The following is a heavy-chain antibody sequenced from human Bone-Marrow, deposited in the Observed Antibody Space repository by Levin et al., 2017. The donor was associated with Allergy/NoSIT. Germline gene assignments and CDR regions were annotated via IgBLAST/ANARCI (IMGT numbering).Heavy chain of an antibody. CDR1: GFTFSNYP. J-gene: IGHJ4*02. Sequence: GGSLRLSCAASGFTFSNYPMSWVRQAPGKGLEWVSAVDSPDITHYADSVEGRFTISRDNSRNTLYLQLSSLRAEDTATYYCVKARLPTTSYFDSWGQGTQVTVSS. CDR3: VKARLPTTSYFDS. V-gene: IGHV3-23*01. CDR2: VDSPDIT. D-gene: IGHD2-2*01.